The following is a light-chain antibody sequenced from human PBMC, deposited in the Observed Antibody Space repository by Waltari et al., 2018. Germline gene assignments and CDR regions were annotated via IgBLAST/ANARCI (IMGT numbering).Light chain of an antibody. CDR3: VVWDDSLKSWV. CDR2: SNS. J-gene: IGLJ3*02. CDR1: SSNINGHN. Sequence: QSVVTQPPSASGTPGPRVTIPCSGSSSNINGHNVIRYQHIPESAPTLLIYSNSHRRSGVPDRFSASKSGTSASLAITGLQSEDEGDYYCVVWDDSLKSWVIGGGTKLTVL. V-gene: IGLV1-44*01.